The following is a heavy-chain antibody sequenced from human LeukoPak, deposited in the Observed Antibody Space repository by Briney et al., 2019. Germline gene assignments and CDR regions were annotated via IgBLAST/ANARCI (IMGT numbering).Heavy chain of an antibody. Sequence: GRSLRLSCAASGLPFSSYDMHWVRQAPGKGLEWVALISYDGSNEHYADSVKGRFTISRDNSKNTLYLQVNSLRAEDTAVYYCAKSRFSCIGNNCYSPDYWGQGTLVTVSS. CDR2: ISYDGSNE. D-gene: IGHD2-15*01. V-gene: IGHV3-30*18. CDR1: GLPFSSYD. CDR3: AKSRFSCIGNNCYSPDY. J-gene: IGHJ4*02.